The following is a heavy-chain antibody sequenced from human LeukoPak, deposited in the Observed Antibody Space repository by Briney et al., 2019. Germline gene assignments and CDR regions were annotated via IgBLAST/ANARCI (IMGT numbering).Heavy chain of an antibody. J-gene: IGHJ3*02. CDR1: GYTFTSYG. CDR3: ARGRYSYGVSDAFDI. V-gene: IGHV1-18*01. CDR2: ISAYNGNT. Sequence: ASVKVSCKASGYTFTSYGISWARQAPGQGLEWMGWISAYNGNTNYAQKLQGRVTMTTDTSTSTAYMELRSLRSDDTAVYYCARGRYSYGVSDAFDIWGQGTMVTVSS. D-gene: IGHD5-18*01.